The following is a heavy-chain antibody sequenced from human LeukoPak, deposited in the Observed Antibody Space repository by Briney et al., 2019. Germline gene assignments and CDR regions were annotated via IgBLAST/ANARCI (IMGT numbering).Heavy chain of an antibody. D-gene: IGHD5-18*01. CDR1: GGSISSYY. J-gene: IGHJ4*02. Sequence: SETLSLTCTVSGGSISSYYWSLIRQPPGKGLEWIGYIYYSGSTNYNPSLKSRVTISVDTSKNQFSLKLSSVTAADTAVYYCARALYSYGIDYWGQGTLVTVSS. CDR3: ARALYSYGIDY. CDR2: IYYSGST. V-gene: IGHV4-59*01.